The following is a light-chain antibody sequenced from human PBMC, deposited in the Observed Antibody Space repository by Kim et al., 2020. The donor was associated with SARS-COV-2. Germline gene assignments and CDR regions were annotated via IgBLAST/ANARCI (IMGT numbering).Light chain of an antibody. V-gene: IGLV1-36*01. Sequence: QKVTISCSGSSVKIGSNAVNWYQQFPGKAPSLLISYDDQLSSGVSDRFSASKSVTSASLAISGLQSEDEADYYCGTWDDSLTGPVFGGGTQLTVL. J-gene: IGLJ2*01. CDR1: SVKIGSNA. CDR3: GTWDDSLTGPV. CDR2: YDD.